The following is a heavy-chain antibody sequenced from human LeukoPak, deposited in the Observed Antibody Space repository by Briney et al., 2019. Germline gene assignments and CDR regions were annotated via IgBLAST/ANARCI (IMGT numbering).Heavy chain of an antibody. Sequence: SVKVSCKASGGTFSSYAISWVRQAPGQGLEWMGGIIPIFGTANYAQKFQGRVTITADESTSTAYMELSSLRSEDTAVYYCAANYCSGGSCYGGGDYWGQGTLVTVSS. J-gene: IGHJ4*02. CDR1: GGTFSSYA. CDR3: AANYCSGGSCYGGGDY. D-gene: IGHD2-15*01. CDR2: IIPIFGTA. V-gene: IGHV1-69*13.